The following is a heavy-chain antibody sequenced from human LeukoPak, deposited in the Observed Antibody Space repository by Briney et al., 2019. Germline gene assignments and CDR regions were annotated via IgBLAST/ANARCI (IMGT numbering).Heavy chain of an antibody. CDR3: ARRDEAYDSIDY. D-gene: IGHD3-3*01. V-gene: IGHV3-21*06. CDR1: GFTFSSYS. CDR2: ISSYSNYI. Sequence: GGSLRLSCAASGFTFSSYSMNWVRQAPGKGLEWVSSISSYSNYIYYADSVKGRFTISRDNVKNSLYLHMNSLRDEDTAVYYCARRDEAYDSIDYWGQGTLVTVSS. J-gene: IGHJ4*02.